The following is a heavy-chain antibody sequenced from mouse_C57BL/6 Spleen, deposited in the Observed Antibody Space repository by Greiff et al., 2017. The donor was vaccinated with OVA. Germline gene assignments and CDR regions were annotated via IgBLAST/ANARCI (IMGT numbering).Heavy chain of an antibody. J-gene: IGHJ1*03. V-gene: IGHV1-75*01. CDR3: ARSKGYDGDWYFDV. Sequence: VQLMESGPELVKPGASVQISCKASGYTFTDYYINWVKQRPGQGLEWIGWIFPGSGSTYYNEKFKGKATLTVDKSSSTAYMLLSSLTSEDSAVYVCARSKGYDGDWYFDVWGTGTTVTVSS. CDR2: IFPGSGST. D-gene: IGHD2-2*01. CDR1: GYTFTDYY.